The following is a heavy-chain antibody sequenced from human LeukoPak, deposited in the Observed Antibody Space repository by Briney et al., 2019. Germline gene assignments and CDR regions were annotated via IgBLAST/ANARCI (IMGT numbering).Heavy chain of an antibody. Sequence: GGSLRLSCAASEFTFSSYGMSWVRQAPGKGLEWVSVISGSGGSTYYADSVKGRFTISRDNSKNTLYLQMNSLRAEDTAVYYCARAERSLYCSSTSCYGGAFDYWGQGTLVTVSS. CDR2: ISGSGGST. J-gene: IGHJ4*02. V-gene: IGHV3-23*01. D-gene: IGHD2-2*01. CDR3: ARAERSLYCSSTSCYGGAFDY. CDR1: EFTFSSYG.